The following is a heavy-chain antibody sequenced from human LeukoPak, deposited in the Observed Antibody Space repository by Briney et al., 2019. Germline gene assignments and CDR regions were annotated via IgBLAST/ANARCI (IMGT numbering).Heavy chain of an antibody. D-gene: IGHD6-6*01. J-gene: IGHJ4*02. CDR2: ISAYNGNT. CDR1: GYTFISYG. V-gene: IGHV1-18*01. CDR3: ARVHEYSSSRYFDY. Sequence: ASVKVSCKASGYTFISYGISWVRQAPGQGLEWMGWISAYNGNTNYAQKLQGRVTMTTDTYTSTTYMELRRQRSDDTAVYYCARVHEYSSSRYFDYWGQGPLVTVSS.